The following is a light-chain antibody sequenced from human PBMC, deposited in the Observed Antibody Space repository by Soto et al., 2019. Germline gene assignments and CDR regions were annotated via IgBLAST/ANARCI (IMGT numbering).Light chain of an antibody. CDR3: QQYHDYWT. V-gene: IGKV1-5*03. CDR1: QRISSR. J-gene: IGKJ1*01. Sequence: DIQMTQSPSTLSASVGDRVTIACRASQRISSRLAWYQQKPGKAPKLLIYKASSLESGVPSRFSDSGSGTEFTLTISSLQPDDFATYYCQQYHDYWTFGQGTKVEIK. CDR2: KAS.